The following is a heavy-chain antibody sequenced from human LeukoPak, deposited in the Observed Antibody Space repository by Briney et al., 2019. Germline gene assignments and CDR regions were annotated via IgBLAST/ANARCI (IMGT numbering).Heavy chain of an antibody. CDR1: GVTFSSYG. J-gene: IGHJ4*02. Sequence: GGSLRLFCAASGVTFSSYGMHWVRQAPGKGLEWVAFIRYDGSNEYYADSVKGRFTISRDNSKNTLYLQMNSLRAEDTAVYYCAKDEGSWYAVDYWGQGTLVTVSS. D-gene: IGHD6-13*01. V-gene: IGHV3-30*02. CDR3: AKDEGSWYAVDY. CDR2: IRYDGSNE.